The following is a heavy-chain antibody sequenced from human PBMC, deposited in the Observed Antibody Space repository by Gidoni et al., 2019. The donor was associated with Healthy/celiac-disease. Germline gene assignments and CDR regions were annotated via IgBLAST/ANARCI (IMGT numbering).Heavy chain of an antibody. CDR1: GGTFSSYA. D-gene: IGHD6-19*01. V-gene: IGHV1-69*06. J-gene: IGHJ6*02. CDR2: IIPIFGTA. Sequence: QVQLVQSGAEVKKPGSSVKVSCKASGGTFSSYAISWVRQAPGQGLEWMGGIIPIFGTANYAQKFQGRVTITADKSTSTAYMELSSLRSEDTAVYYCARVDNWWQVQRYYYYYYGMDVWGQGTTVTVSS. CDR3: ARVDNWWQVQRYYYYYYGMDV.